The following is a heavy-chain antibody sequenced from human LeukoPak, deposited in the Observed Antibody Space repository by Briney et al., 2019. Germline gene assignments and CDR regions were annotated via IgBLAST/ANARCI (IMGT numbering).Heavy chain of an antibody. CDR1: GGTFSSYA. D-gene: IGHD5-24*01. CDR3: ARGGGDGYNYRFVY. CDR2: IIPIFGIT. J-gene: IGHJ4*02. Sequence: SVKVSCKASGGTFSSYAISWVRQAPGQGLEWMGRIIPIFGITNYAQKFQGRVTITADKSTSTAYMELSSLRSEDTAVYYCARGGGDGYNYRFVYWGQGTLVTVSS. V-gene: IGHV1-69*04.